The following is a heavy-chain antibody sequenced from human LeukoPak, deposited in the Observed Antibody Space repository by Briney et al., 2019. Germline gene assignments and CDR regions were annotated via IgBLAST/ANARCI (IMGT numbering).Heavy chain of an antibody. V-gene: IGHV3-7*01. D-gene: IGHD1-1*01. J-gene: IGHJ4*02. Sequence: PGGSLRLSCAASGFTLISYWMSWVRQAPGKGLEWVANIKQDGSEIHYADSVKGRFTISRDNARNSLYLHMNRLRVEDTAVYYCARSWNDGLHDFWGQGILVTVSS. CDR2: IKQDGSEI. CDR1: GFTLISYW. CDR3: ARSWNDGLHDF.